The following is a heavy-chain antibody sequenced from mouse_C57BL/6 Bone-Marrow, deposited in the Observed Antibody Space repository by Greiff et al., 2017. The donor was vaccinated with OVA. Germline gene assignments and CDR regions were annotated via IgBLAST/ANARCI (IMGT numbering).Heavy chain of an antibody. CDR3: ARLRGSGAY. J-gene: IGHJ3*01. D-gene: IGHD1-1*01. CDR2: ISNGGGST. Sequence: EVMLVESGGGLVQPGGSLKLSCAASGFTFSDYYMYWVRQTPEKRLEWVAYISNGGGSTYYPDTVKGRFTISRDNAKNTLYLQMSRLKSEDTAMYYCARLRGSGAYWGQGTLVTVSA. CDR1: GFTFSDYY. V-gene: IGHV5-12*01.